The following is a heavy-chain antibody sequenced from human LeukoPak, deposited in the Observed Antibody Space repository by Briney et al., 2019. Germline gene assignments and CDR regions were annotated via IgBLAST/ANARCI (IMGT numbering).Heavy chain of an antibody. V-gene: IGHV4-31*03. CDR2: IYYSGST. CDR3: ARQRRGASSTRPPNWFDP. J-gene: IGHJ5*02. Sequence: PSETPSLTCTVSGGSISSGGYYWSWIRQHPGKGLEWIGYIYYSGSTYYNPSLKSRVTISVDTSKNQFSLKLSSVTAADTAVYYCARQRRGASSTRPPNWFDPWGQGTLVTVSS. D-gene: IGHD2-2*01. CDR1: GGSISSGGYY.